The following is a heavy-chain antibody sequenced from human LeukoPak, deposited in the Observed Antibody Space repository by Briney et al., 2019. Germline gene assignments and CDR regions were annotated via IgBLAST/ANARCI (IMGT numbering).Heavy chain of an antibody. CDR1: GYTLTELS. CDR3: TTDDIAVAVMDV. CDR2: FDPEDGET. Sequence: ASVTVSCKVSGYTLTELSMHWVRQAPGKGLEWMGGFDPEDGETIYAQKFQGRVTMTEDTSTDTAYMELSSLRSEDTAVYYCTTDDIAVAVMDVWGQGTTVTVSS. V-gene: IGHV1-24*01. D-gene: IGHD6-19*01. J-gene: IGHJ6*02.